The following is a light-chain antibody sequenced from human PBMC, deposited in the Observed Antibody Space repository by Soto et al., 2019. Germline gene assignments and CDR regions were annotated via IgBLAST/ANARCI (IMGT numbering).Light chain of an antibody. J-gene: IGKJ1*01. CDR3: QQRSNWPGT. V-gene: IGKV3D-20*02. Sequence: EIVLTQSPGTLSLSPGERASLSCRASQSISSNYLAWFQQKPGQAPRLLISTASSRATGIPDRFSGSGSGTDFTLTISSLEPKDFAVYYCQQRSNWPGTFGQGTKVDIK. CDR1: QSISSNY. CDR2: TAS.